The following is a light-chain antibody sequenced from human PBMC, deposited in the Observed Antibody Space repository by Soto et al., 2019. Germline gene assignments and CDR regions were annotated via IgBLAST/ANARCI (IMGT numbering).Light chain of an antibody. CDR3: MQALQTLWT. J-gene: IGKJ1*01. CDR2: LGS. CDR1: QSLVYSDGNTY. V-gene: IGKV2-28*01. Sequence: DVLMTQSPLSLPVTLGQPASISCRSSQSLVYSDGNTYLNWYLQKPGQSPQLLIYLGSNRASGVPDRFSGSGSGTDFTLKISRVEAEDVGVYYCMQALQTLWTFGQGTKVDIK.